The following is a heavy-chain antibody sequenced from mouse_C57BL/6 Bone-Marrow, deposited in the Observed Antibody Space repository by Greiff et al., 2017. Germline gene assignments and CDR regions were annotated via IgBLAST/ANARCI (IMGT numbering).Heavy chain of an antibody. CDR3: ARPLRWYFDV. CDR1: GYTFTSYW. J-gene: IGHJ1*03. Sequence: QVQLQQPGAELVKPGASVKLSCKASGYTFTSYWMHWVKQRPGQGLEWIGMIHPNSGSTNYNEKFKSKATLTVDKSSSTAYMQLSSLTSEDYAVYYCARPLRWYFDVWGTGTTVTVSS. D-gene: IGHD1-1*01. CDR2: IHPNSGST. V-gene: IGHV1-64*01.